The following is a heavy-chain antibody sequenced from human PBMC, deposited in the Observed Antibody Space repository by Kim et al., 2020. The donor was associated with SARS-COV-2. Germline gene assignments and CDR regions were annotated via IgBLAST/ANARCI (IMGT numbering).Heavy chain of an antibody. Sequence: GGSLRLSCAASGFTVSGYWLHWVRQSPGKGLVWVSRIGDNERSATYGDSVRGRFTISRDTAKNTVDLQMNSLRVDDTAVYYCARSPKELTNKWADYWYLDLWGRGTLIAGSS. D-gene: IGHD1-26*01. V-gene: IGHV3-74*01. J-gene: IGHJ2*01. CDR3: ARSPKELTNKWADYWYLDL. CDR2: IGDNERSA. CDR1: GFTVSGYW.